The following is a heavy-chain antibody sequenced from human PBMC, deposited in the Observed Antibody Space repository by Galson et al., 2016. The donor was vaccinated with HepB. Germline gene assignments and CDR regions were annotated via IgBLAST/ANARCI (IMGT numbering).Heavy chain of an antibody. Sequence: QSGAEVKKPGKSLKISCKVSGFTFNSYWIGWVRQMPAKGLEWMGIIYPGASDIRYSPSFQGRVTISADESITTAYLQFRNLQASDTARYYCARSINFYHGLDVWGQGTTVIVSS. CDR3: ARSINFYHGLDV. J-gene: IGHJ6*02. CDR1: GFTFNSYW. V-gene: IGHV5-51*01. CDR2: IYPGASDI.